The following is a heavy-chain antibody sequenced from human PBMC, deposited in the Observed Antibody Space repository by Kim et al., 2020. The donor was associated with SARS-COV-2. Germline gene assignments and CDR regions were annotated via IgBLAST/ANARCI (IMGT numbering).Heavy chain of an antibody. Sequence: GGSLRLSCAASGFTFSDYYMSWIRQAPGKGLEWVSYISSSGSTIYYADSVKGRFTISRDNAKNSLYLQMNSLRAEDTAVYYCARRVVKIYYYYGMDVWGQGTTVTVSS. CDR2: ISSSGSTI. CDR1: GFTFSDYY. CDR3: ARRVVKIYYYYGMDV. D-gene: IGHD3-22*01. V-gene: IGHV3-11*01. J-gene: IGHJ6*02.